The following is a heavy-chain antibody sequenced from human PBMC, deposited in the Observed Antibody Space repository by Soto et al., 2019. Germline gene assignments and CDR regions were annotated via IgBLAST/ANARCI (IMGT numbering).Heavy chain of an antibody. V-gene: IGHV4-4*02. CDR2: IYHSGST. D-gene: IGHD1-1*01. CDR3: ASTGGDWNDSYNWFYP. Sequence: PSETLSLTCAVSGGSISRSNWWSWVRQPPGKGLEWIGEIYHSGSTNYNPSLKSRVTISVDKSKNQFSLKLSSVTAADTAVYYCASTGGDWNDSYNWFYPWGQGTLVTVS. CDR1: GGSISRSNW. J-gene: IGHJ5*02.